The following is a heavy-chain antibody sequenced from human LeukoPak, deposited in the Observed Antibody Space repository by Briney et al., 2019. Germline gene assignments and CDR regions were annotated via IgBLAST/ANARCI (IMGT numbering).Heavy chain of an antibody. CDR2: MWHDGSNK. D-gene: IGHD3-22*01. J-gene: IGHJ4*02. CDR3: ARYYLDSSGYSLLDY. CDR1: GFTFSSYG. Sequence: GRSLRLSCVASGFTFSSYGMHWVRQAPGKGLEWVAVMWHDGSNKYYADSVKGRFTTSRDNSKNTLYLQMNSLRAEDTAVYYCARYYLDSSGYSLLDYWGQGTLVTVSS. V-gene: IGHV3-33*01.